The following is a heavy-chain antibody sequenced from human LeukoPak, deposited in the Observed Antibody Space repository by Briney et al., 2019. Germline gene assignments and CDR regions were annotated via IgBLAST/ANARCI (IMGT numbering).Heavy chain of an antibody. CDR1: GGSFSGYY. D-gene: IGHD1-26*01. CDR3: ARLNSRGSLASKFDY. Sequence: SETLSLTCAVYGGSFSGYYWSWIRQPPGKGLEWIGEINHSGSTNYNPSLKSRVTISVDTSKNQFSLKLSSVTAADTAVYYCARLNSRGSLASKFDYWGQGTLVTVSS. J-gene: IGHJ4*02. CDR2: INHSGST. V-gene: IGHV4-34*01.